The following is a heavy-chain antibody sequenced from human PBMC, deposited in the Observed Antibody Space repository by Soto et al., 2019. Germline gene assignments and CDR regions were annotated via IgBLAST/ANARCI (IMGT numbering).Heavy chain of an antibody. Sequence: PGGSLRLSCAASGITFSNYAMSWVRQAPGKGLEWVSVISGSGDSTYYAESVKGRFTISRDNSKNTLHLQMNSLGAEDTALYFCATRNYYDSSGYYYWYYFDFWGQGTLVTVSS. V-gene: IGHV3-23*01. J-gene: IGHJ4*02. D-gene: IGHD3-22*01. CDR3: ATRNYYDSSGYYYWYYFDF. CDR1: GITFSNYA. CDR2: ISGSGDST.